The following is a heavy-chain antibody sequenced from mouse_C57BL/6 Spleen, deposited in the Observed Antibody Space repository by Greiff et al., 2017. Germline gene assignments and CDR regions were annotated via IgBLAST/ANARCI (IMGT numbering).Heavy chain of an antibody. Sequence: EVQLQQSGPELVKPGASVKISCKASGYTFTDYYMNWVKQSHGKSLEWIGDINPNNGGTSYNQKFKGKATLTVDKSSSTAYMELRSLTAEASEVYSCASSRSSCYGYAMDYWGQGTSVTVSS. CDR2: INPNNGGT. CDR3: ASSRSSCYGYAMDY. D-gene: IGHD1-1*01. V-gene: IGHV1-26*01. CDR1: GYTFTDYY. J-gene: IGHJ4*01.